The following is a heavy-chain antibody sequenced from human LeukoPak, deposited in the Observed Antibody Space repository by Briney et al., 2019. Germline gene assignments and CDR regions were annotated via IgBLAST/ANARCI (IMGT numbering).Heavy chain of an antibody. J-gene: IGHJ3*02. V-gene: IGHV4-61*01. CDR1: GGSVSSGSYY. D-gene: IGHD3-22*01. Sequence: PSETLSLTCTVSGGSVSSGSYYWSWIRQPPGKGLEWIGYIYYSGSTNYNPSLKSRVTISVDTSKNQFSLKLSSVTAADTAVYYCARTTYYYDSSGFLGVDAFDIWGQGTMVTVSS. CDR2: IYYSGST. CDR3: ARTTYYYDSSGFLGVDAFDI.